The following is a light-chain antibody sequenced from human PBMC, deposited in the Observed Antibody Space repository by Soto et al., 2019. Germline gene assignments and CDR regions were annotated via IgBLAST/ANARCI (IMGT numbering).Light chain of an antibody. V-gene: IGKV1-5*03. CDR3: QQYSNSSIR. CDR1: ESISDW. J-gene: IGKJ5*01. CDR2: KAS. Sequence: DIQMTQSPSTLSASVGDRVTFTCRASESISDWLVWYHQKPGKAPKLLIYKASRLESGVPSRFSGSASGTEFTLTITSLQPVDFGTYYCQQYSNSSIRFGLGTRVEIK.